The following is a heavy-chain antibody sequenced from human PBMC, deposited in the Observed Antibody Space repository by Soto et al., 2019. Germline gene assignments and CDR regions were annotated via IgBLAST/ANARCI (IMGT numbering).Heavy chain of an antibody. Sequence: GGSLRLSCAASGFTFSNAWMTWVRQAPGKGLEWVGRIKSKTDGGTTDYAPPVKGRFTISRDDSKNTLYLQINSLKTEDTAVYYCTTDTDCSGGSCYSVPVLWGQGTLVTVSS. D-gene: IGHD2-15*01. J-gene: IGHJ4*02. CDR3: TTDTDCSGGSCYSVPVL. V-gene: IGHV3-15*01. CDR2: IKSKTDGGTT. CDR1: GFTFSNAW.